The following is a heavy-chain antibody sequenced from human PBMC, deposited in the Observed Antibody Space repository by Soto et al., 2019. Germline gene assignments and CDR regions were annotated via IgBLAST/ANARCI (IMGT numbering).Heavy chain of an antibody. D-gene: IGHD5-12*01. CDR3: ARDLGDGYHFDY. J-gene: IGHJ4*02. Sequence: SETLSLTCTVSGGSISSYYWSWIRQPPGKGLEFIGYIYYTGSTNYKPSFKSRVTISVDTPKNQFSLKLSSVTAADTAVYYRARDLGDGYHFDYWGQGTLVTVSS. V-gene: IGHV4-59*01. CDR2: IYYTGST. CDR1: GGSISSYY.